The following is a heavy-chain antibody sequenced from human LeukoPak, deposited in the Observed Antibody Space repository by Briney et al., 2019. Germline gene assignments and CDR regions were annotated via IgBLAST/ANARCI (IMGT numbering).Heavy chain of an antibody. CDR3: ARANGGWYYFDY. CDR2: IYSGGST. J-gene: IGHJ4*02. Sequence: QSGGSLRLSCAASGFTVSSNYMSWVRQAPGKGLQWVSVIYSGGSTYYADSVKGRFTISRDNSKNTLYLQMNSLRVEDTAVYYCARANGGWYYFDYWGQGTLVTVSS. V-gene: IGHV3-53*01. D-gene: IGHD6-19*01. CDR1: GFTVSSNY.